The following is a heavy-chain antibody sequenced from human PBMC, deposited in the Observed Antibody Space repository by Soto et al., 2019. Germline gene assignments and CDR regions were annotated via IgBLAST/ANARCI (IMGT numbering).Heavy chain of an antibody. CDR1: GLSLSNGRLG. Sequence: QVTLKESGPVLVKPTETLTLTCTVSGLSLSNGRLGVSWIRQPPGKALEWLAHIFSNDDKSYSTSLKSTLTISKSTSRRQVFLTMSIMYPVDSATYYCALIKDCSRTDCYFASFDPWGQGTLVTVSS. CDR3: ALIKDCSRTDCYFASFDP. J-gene: IGHJ5*02. D-gene: IGHD2-2*01. V-gene: IGHV2-26*01. CDR2: IFSNDDK.